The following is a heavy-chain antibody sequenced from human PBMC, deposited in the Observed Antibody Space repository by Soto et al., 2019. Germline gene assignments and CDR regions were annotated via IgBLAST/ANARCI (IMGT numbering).Heavy chain of an antibody. J-gene: IGHJ3*02. CDR2: IYYSGST. D-gene: IGHD3-10*01. CDR1: GGSISSYY. CDR3: ARRLDGSGSYYKVVAFDI. Sequence: SETLSLTCTVSGGSISSYYWSWIRQPPGKGLEWIGYIYYSGSTNYNPSLKSRVTISVDTPKNQFSLKLSSVTAADTAVYYCARRLDGSGSYYKVVAFDIWGQGTMVTVSS. V-gene: IGHV4-59*01.